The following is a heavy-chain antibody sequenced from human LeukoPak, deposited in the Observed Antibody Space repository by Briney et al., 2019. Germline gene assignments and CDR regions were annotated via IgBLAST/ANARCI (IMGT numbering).Heavy chain of an antibody. V-gene: IGHV3-7*04. CDR2: IKKDENEK. J-gene: IGHJ3*02. Sequence: GGSLRLSCAASGFDFSSTWMSWVRQAPGKGLEWVANIKKDENEKYYVDSVKGRFTISRDNAKNSLFLLMNSLRVEDTALYYCARGFALDIWGQGAKVTVSS. CDR3: ARGFALDI. CDR1: GFDFSSTW.